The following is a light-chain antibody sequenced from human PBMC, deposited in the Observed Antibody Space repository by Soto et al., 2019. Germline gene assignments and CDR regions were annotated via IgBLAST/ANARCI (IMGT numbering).Light chain of an antibody. Sequence: DIQMTQSPSTLSASVGDRVTITCRASQSISSWLAWYQQKPGKAPKLLIHKASSLASGVPSRFSGSGSGTEFTLTISSPQPDDFATYYCQQYNSYSWTFGQGTKVEIK. CDR1: QSISSW. V-gene: IGKV1-5*03. CDR2: KAS. CDR3: QQYNSYSWT. J-gene: IGKJ1*01.